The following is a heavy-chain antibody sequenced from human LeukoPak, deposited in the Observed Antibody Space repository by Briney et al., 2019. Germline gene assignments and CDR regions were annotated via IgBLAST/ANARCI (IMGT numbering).Heavy chain of an antibody. D-gene: IGHD2-8*01. CDR3: AKMVREFYTISYYFDY. CDR2: ISGSGAGT. Sequence: QPGGSLRLSCAASGFTFSSYAMSWVRQAPGKGLEWVSGISGSGAGTYYAGSVKGRFTISRDNSKNTLYLQMNSLRAEDTAVYYCAKMVREFYTISYYFDYWGQGTLVTVSS. V-gene: IGHV3-23*01. J-gene: IGHJ4*02. CDR1: GFTFSSYA.